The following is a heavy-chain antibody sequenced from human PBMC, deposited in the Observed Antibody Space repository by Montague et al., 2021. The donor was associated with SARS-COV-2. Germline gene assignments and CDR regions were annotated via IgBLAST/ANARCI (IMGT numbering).Heavy chain of an antibody. V-gene: IGHV6-1*01. CDR1: GDTVSTNRAT. D-gene: IGHD3-16*01. Sequence: CAISGDTVSTNRATWNWIRQSPSRGLEWLGRTYYKSKWYNDYAVSVKSRIINPDTSKNQFSLQLNSVTPEGTAVYYCARVRMDGGSDYWGQGTLVTVSS. CDR2: TYYKSKWYN. J-gene: IGHJ4*02. CDR3: ARVRMDGGSDY.